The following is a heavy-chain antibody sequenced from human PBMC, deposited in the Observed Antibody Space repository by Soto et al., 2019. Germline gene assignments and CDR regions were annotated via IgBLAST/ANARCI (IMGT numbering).Heavy chain of an antibody. J-gene: IGHJ6*03. Sequence: PGGSLRLSCAASGFTFSSYGMHWVRQAPGKGLEWVAVISYDGSNKYYADSVKGRFTISRDNSKNTLYLQMNSLRAEDTAVYYCAKDPLNYRIYYYYYMDVWGKGTTVTVSS. D-gene: IGHD1-26*01. CDR1: GFTFSSYG. CDR3: AKDPLNYRIYYYYYMDV. V-gene: IGHV3-30*18. CDR2: ISYDGSNK.